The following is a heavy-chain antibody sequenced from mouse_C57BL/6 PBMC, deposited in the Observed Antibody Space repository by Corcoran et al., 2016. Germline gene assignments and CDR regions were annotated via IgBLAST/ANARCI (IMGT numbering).Heavy chain of an antibody. CDR3: ARDSNWYFDV. J-gene: IGHJ1*03. CDR2: INTYSGVP. Sequence: QIQLVQSGPELKKPGETVKISCKASGYTFTTYGMSWVKQAPGKGLKWMGWINTYSGVPTYADDFKGRFAFSFETSASTAYLQINNLKNEDTATYFCARDSNWYFDVWGTGTTVTVSS. CDR1: GYTFTTYG. V-gene: IGHV9-3*01. D-gene: IGHD2-5*01.